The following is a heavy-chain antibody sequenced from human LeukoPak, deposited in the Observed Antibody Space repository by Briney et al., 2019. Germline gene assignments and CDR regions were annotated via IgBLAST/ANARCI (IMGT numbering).Heavy chain of an antibody. J-gene: IGHJ4*02. Sequence: PSETLSLTCAVYGGSFSGYYWSWIRQPPGKGLEWIGEINHSGSTNYNPSLKSRVTISVDTPKNQFSLKLSSVTAADTAVYYCARGVGAAGREDFDYWGQGTLVTVSS. CDR2: INHSGST. V-gene: IGHV4-34*01. D-gene: IGHD6-13*01. CDR3: ARGVGAAGREDFDY. CDR1: GGSFSGYY.